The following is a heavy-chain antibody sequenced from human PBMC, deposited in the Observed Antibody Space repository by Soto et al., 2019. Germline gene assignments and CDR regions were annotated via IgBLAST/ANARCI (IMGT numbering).Heavy chain of an antibody. CDR3: ARGGIVVVPAAIHGNWFDP. CDR2: INHSGGT. J-gene: IGHJ5*02. V-gene: IGHV4-34*01. D-gene: IGHD2-2*02. Sequence: SETLSLTWAVDGGSFSGYYWSWIRQPPGKGLEWIGEINHSGGTNYNPSLKSRVTISVDTSKNQFSLKLSSVTAADTAVYYCARGGIVVVPAAIHGNWFDPWGQGTLVTVSS. CDR1: GGSFSGYY.